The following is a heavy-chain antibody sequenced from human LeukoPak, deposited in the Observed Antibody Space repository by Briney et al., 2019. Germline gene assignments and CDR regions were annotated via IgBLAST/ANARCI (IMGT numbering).Heavy chain of an antibody. J-gene: IGHJ4*02. V-gene: IGHV3-15*01. CDR1: GFTFSSYA. CDR3: TADFGAKMGATLY. D-gene: IGHD1-26*01. CDR2: VKSKTDGGTT. Sequence: GGSLRLSCAASGFTFSSYAMEWVRQAPGKGLEWVGRVKSKTDGGTTDYAAPVKGRFTISRDDSKNTLYLQMNSLKTEDTAVYYCTADFGAKMGATLYWGQGTLVTVSS.